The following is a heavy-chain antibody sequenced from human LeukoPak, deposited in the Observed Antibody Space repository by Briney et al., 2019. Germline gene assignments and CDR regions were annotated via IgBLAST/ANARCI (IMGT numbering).Heavy chain of an antibody. CDR2: INSDASST. CDR3: AKRYYYDTRWAFDI. CDR1: GFTFSSYW. D-gene: IGHD3-22*01. J-gene: IGHJ3*02. Sequence: PGGSLRLSCAASGFTFSSYWMHWVRQAPGKGLVWVSRINSDASSTSYADSVKGRFTISRDNAKNTLYLQMNSLRAEDTAVYYCAKRYYYDTRWAFDIWGQGTMVTVSS. V-gene: IGHV3-74*01.